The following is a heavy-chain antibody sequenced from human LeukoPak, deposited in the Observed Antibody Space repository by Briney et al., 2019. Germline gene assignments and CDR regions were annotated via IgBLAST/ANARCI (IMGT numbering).Heavy chain of an antibody. D-gene: IGHD5-24*01. Sequence: GGSLRLSCAASGFTFSSYAMSWVRQAPGKGLEWVSAISGSGGSTYYADSVKGRFTISRDNAKNSLYLQMNSLRAEDTAVYYCARARRNYYFDYWGQGTLVTVSS. J-gene: IGHJ4*02. CDR3: ARARRNYYFDY. CDR2: ISGSGGST. V-gene: IGHV3-23*01. CDR1: GFTFSSYA.